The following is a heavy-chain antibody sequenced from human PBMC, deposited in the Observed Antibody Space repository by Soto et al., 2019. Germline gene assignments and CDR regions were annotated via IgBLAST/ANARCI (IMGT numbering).Heavy chain of an antibody. V-gene: IGHV4-39*01. J-gene: IGHJ4*02. D-gene: IGHD3-3*01. CDR3: ARADGFGVVTAFMDY. CDR1: GDSISSGRYH. Sequence: QLQLQESGPGLVKPSETLSLICTVSGDSISSGRYHWGWIRQPPGKGREFIATIHYTGNTHYNPSLRSRVTIFVDTSKSQFSLRLSSVTAADTAVYYCARADGFGVVTAFMDYWGQGTLVTVSS. CDR2: IHYTGNT.